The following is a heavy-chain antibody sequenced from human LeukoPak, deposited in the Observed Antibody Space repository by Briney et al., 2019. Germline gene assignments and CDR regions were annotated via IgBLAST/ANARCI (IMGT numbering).Heavy chain of an antibody. V-gene: IGHV4-39*07. CDR1: GGSISSSSYY. D-gene: IGHD3-22*01. J-gene: IGHJ4*02. CDR3: ARGGGGDYYDSSGYYFDY. CDR2: IYYSGST. Sequence: PSETLSLTCTVSGGSISSSSYYWGWIRQPPGKGLEWIGSIYYSGSTYYNPSLKSRVTISVDTSKNQFSLKLSSVTAADTAVYYCARGGGGDYYDSSGYYFDYWGQGTLVTVSS.